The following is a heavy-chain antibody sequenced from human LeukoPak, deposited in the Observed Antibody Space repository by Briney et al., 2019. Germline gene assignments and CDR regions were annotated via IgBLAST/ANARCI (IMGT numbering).Heavy chain of an antibody. Sequence: ASVGVSCKTSGYTFSNFGINWVRQAPGQGGEWMGWISGNNDNPNYGQKFQGRFTVTTDSSTSTAYMELRNLRFDDTAVYYCARDGTSTDDYWGQGTLVTVSS. V-gene: IGHV1-18*01. CDR1: GYTFSNFG. CDR2: ISGNNDNP. J-gene: IGHJ4*02. D-gene: IGHD2-2*01. CDR3: ARDGTSTDDY.